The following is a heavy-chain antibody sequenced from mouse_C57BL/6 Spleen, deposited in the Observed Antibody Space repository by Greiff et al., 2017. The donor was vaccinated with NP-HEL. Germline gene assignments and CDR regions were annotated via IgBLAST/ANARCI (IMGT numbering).Heavy chain of an antibody. J-gene: IGHJ2*01. Sequence: VQLQQSGPELVKPGASVKMSCKASGYTFTDYNMHWVKQSHGKSLEWIGYINPNNGGTSYNQKFKGKATLTVNKSSSTAYMELRSLTSEDSAVYYCARSYGSSFYYFDYWGQGTTLTVSS. V-gene: IGHV1-22*01. CDR2: INPNNGGT. D-gene: IGHD1-1*01. CDR3: ARSYGSSFYYFDY. CDR1: GYTFTDYN.